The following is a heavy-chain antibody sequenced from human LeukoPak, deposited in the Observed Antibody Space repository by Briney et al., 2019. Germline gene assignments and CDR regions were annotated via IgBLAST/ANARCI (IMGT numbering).Heavy chain of an antibody. J-gene: IGHJ4*02. V-gene: IGHV3-30*02. CDR1: GFTFSNYG. Sequence: GGSLRLSCEASGFTFSNYGMSWVRQAPGKGLEWVAFIRNDGSDKYYGDSVKGRFTISRDNSENTVSLHMNSLRAEDTAVYYCAKDSNWSFDYWGQGTLVTVSS. CDR3: AKDSNWSFDY. CDR2: IRNDGSDK. D-gene: IGHD3-3*01.